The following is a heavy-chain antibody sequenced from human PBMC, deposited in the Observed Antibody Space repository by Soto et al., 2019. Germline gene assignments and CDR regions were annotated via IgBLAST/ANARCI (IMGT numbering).Heavy chain of an antibody. CDR1: GGSFGNSA. J-gene: IGHJ4*02. V-gene: IGHV1-69*13. D-gene: IGHD3-3*01. Sequence: SVKVSCKASGGSFGNSAINWVRQTPGQGLEWLGGFIPVYRTLNYAQKFQGRVTITADESTGTAYMTLSSLASDDTAVYYCATGVIWIGYFTVDSWGAVTRVTVYS. CDR3: ATGVIWIGYFTVDS. CDR2: FIPVYRTL.